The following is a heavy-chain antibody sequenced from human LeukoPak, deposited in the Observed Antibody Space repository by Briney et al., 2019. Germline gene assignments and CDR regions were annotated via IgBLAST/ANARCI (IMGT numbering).Heavy chain of an antibody. Sequence: PGGSLRLSCAASGFTVSSNYMSWVRQPAGKGLAWVSVIYSCGTTFYADSVKGRFTISRDNSKNTLYLQMHSLRADDTAVYYCATLKGWYGEGYFDYWGQGTVVTVSS. CDR1: GFTVSSNY. J-gene: IGHJ4*02. CDR2: IYSCGTT. V-gene: IGHV3-53*01. CDR3: ATLKGWYGEGYFDY. D-gene: IGHD3-10*01.